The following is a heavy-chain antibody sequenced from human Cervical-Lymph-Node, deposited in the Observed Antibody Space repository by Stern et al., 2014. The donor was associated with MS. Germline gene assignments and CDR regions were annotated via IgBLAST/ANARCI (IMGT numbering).Heavy chain of an antibody. Sequence: MQLVQSGPEVKRPGESLKISCQASGYTFTSYWIGWVRQMPGKGLEWIAIIFPGGSDIRYSPSFQGQVTISADKSSSTAYLHWNNLKPSDTAIYYCARQRYFDYWGQGTLVTVSS. CDR2: IFPGGSDI. CDR3: ARQRYFDY. CDR1: GYTFTSYW. J-gene: IGHJ4*02. V-gene: IGHV5-51*01.